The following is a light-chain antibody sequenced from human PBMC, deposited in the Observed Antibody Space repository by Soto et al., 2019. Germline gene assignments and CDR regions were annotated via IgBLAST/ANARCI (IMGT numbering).Light chain of an antibody. CDR1: QSISSW. V-gene: IGKV1-5*01. CDR3: QQYDNLPIT. Sequence: DIQMTQSPSTLSASVGDRVTITCLASQSISSWLAWYQQRPGKPPKLLIYDASSLESGVPSRFSGSGSGTEFTLTISSLQPDDFATYYCQQYDNLPITFGQGTRLEIK. CDR2: DAS. J-gene: IGKJ5*01.